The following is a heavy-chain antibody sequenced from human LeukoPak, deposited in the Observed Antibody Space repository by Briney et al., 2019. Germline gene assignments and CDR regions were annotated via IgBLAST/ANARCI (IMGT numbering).Heavy chain of an antibody. CDR1: GFTFDDYA. V-gene: IGHV3-43*02. J-gene: IGHJ4*02. Sequence: QSGGSLRLSCAASGFTFDDYAMHWVRQAPGKGLEWVSLISGDGGSTYYADSVKGRFTISRDNNKNSLYLQMNSLGTEDTALYYCAASDFAAHFDYWGQGTLVTVSS. CDR2: ISGDGGST. D-gene: IGHD2/OR15-2a*01. CDR3: AASDFAAHFDY.